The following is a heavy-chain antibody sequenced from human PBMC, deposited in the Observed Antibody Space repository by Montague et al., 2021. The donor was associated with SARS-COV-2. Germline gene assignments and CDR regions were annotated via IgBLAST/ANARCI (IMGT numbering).Heavy chain of an antibody. CDR3: AALSPGKCPNGVFQPPDY. CDR1: GGSVSSSTYY. D-gene: IGHD2-8*01. V-gene: IGHV4-39*01. Sequence: SETLSLTCTVSGGSVSSSTYYWGWIRQPPGKGLEWIGSIYYSGSTYYNPSLKSRVTISVDTSKNQFSLKLSSVTAADTAVYYCAALSPGKCPNGVFQPPDYWGQGTLVTVSS. J-gene: IGHJ4*02. CDR2: IYYSGST.